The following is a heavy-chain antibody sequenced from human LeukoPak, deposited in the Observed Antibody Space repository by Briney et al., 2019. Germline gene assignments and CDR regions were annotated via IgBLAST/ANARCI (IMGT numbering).Heavy chain of an antibody. V-gene: IGHV3-30*03. CDR3: ARDRDFWSGLDYYYYYMDV. D-gene: IGHD3-3*01. CDR1: GFTFSSYS. J-gene: IGHJ6*03. Sequence: GGSLRLSCAASGFTFSSYSMNWVRQAPGKGLEWVAVISYDGSNKYYADSVKGRFTISRDNSKNTLYLQMNSLRAEDTAVYYCARDRDFWSGLDYYYYYMDVWGKGTTVTVSS. CDR2: ISYDGSNK.